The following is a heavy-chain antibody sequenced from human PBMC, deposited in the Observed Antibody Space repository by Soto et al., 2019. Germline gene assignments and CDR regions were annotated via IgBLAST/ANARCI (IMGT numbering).Heavy chain of an antibody. V-gene: IGHV1-18*01. Sequence: ASVKVSCKASGYTFRSYGISWVRQAPGQGVEWMGWSSGYNGNTHYSQKFQGKVTMTKDTSTSTAYMELRNLRSDDTAVYYCAKADSNYAGRFSYYYMDAWGTGTMVTVSS. CDR3: AKADSNYAGRFSYYYMDA. CDR1: GYTFRSYG. J-gene: IGHJ6*03. CDR2: SSGYNGNT. D-gene: IGHD4-4*01.